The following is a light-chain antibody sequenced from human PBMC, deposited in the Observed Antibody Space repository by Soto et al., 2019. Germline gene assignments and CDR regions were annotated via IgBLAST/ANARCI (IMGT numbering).Light chain of an antibody. CDR2: DVS. V-gene: IGLV2-14*01. CDR3: SSYTSSSTLP. J-gene: IGLJ1*01. Sequence: QSALTQPASVSGSPGQSITISCTGTSSDVGGYNYVSWYQQHPGKAPKLMIYDVSNRSSGVSNRFSGPKSGNTASLTISGLQAEDEADYYCSSYTSSSTLPFGTGTKLTVL. CDR1: SSDVGGYNY.